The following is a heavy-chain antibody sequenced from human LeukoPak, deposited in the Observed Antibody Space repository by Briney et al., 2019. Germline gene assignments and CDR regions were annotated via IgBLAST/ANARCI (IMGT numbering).Heavy chain of an antibody. CDR2: IYYSGST. J-gene: IGHJ4*02. V-gene: IGHV4-59*01. D-gene: IGHD2-21*02. Sequence: KPSETLSLTCTVSGGSISSSYWSWIRQPPGKGPQWIGYIYYSGSTSYHPSLKSRVTISIETSMNQFSLKLTSVTAADTAVYYCARGPWITGDFSFDYLGQGTLVTVSS. CDR1: GGSISSSY. CDR3: ARGPWITGDFSFDY.